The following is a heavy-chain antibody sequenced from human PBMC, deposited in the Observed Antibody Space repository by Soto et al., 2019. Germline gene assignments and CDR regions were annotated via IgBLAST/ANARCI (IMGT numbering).Heavy chain of an antibody. CDR3: ARLFMVRGVRDYYYGMDV. Sequence: GESLKISCKGSGYSFTSYWIGWVRQMPGKGLEWMGIIYPGDSDTRYSPSFQGQVTISADKSISTAYLQWSSLKASDTAMYYCARLFMVRGVRDYYYGMDVWGQGNTVTVSS. D-gene: IGHD3-10*01. V-gene: IGHV5-51*01. CDR1: GYSFTSYW. CDR2: IYPGDSDT. J-gene: IGHJ6*02.